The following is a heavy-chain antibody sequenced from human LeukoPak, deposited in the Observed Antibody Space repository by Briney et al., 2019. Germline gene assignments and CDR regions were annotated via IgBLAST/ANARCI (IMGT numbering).Heavy chain of an antibody. CDR2: IYTSGST. Sequence: SETLSLTCTVSGDSTSSYNWSWIREPARKGLEWIGRIYTSGSTNYNPSLKSRVTISVDKSKNQFSLKLSSVTAADTAVYYCARDTTYYYGSGSYLNWFDPWGQGTLVTVSS. D-gene: IGHD3-10*01. CDR1: GDSTSSYN. J-gene: IGHJ5*02. CDR3: ARDTTYYYGSGSYLNWFDP. V-gene: IGHV4-4*07.